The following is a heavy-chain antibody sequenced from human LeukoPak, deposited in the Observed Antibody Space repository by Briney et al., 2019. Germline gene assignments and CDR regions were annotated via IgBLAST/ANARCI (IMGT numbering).Heavy chain of an antibody. CDR3: ATHYYDSSGYYFPFDS. D-gene: IGHD3-22*01. CDR1: GFTFSSYA. V-gene: IGHV3-23*01. J-gene: IGHJ4*02. CDR2: ISGSGGST. Sequence: GGSLRLSCAASGFTFSSYAMSWVRQAPGKGLEWVSAISGSGGSTYYADSVKGRFTISRDNSRNTLYLQVNSLRAEDTAVYYCATHYYDSSGYYFPFDSWGQGTLVTVSS.